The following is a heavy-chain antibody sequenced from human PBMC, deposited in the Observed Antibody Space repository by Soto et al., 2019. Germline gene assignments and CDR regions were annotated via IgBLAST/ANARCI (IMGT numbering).Heavy chain of an antibody. CDR3: AEDSGRDGSGPFEY. Sequence: EVQLVESGGGLVQPGRSLRLSCVASGVTFEDFAVHWVRQAPGKGLEWVSGISWNSGRIGYSDSVKGRFTISRDNAKISLYLQMNSLRAEDTAVYYCAEDSGRDGSGPFEYWGQGTLVTVSS. J-gene: IGHJ4*02. V-gene: IGHV3-9*01. CDR2: ISWNSGRI. D-gene: IGHD3-22*01. CDR1: GVTFEDFA.